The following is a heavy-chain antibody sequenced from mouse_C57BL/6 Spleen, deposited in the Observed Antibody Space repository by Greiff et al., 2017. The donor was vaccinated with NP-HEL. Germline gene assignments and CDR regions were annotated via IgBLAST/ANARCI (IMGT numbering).Heavy chain of an antibody. J-gene: IGHJ3*01. D-gene: IGHD2-2*01. Sequence: LVESGPELVKPGASVKISCKASGYAFSSSWMNWVKQRPGKGLEWIGRIYPGDGDTNYNGKFKGKATLTADKSSSTAYMQLSSLTSEDSAVYFCARGGYGGAWFAYWGQGTLVTVSA. V-gene: IGHV1-82*01. CDR1: GYAFSSSW. CDR3: ARGGYGGAWFAY. CDR2: IYPGDGDT.